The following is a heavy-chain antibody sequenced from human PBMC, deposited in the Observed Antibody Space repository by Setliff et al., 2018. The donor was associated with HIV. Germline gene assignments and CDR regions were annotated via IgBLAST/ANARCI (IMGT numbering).Heavy chain of an antibody. D-gene: IGHD3-22*01. Sequence: GGSLRLSCAASGFTFSNYAMSWVRQAPGKGLEWVSLLSGGSTYYAPSVRGRFTISRENSKNTLYLQMNSLRAEDTAVYYCARDLSYDYDRSSDTFDYWGQGTLVTVSS. CDR1: GFTFSNYA. CDR2: LSGGST. V-gene: IGHV3-23*01. J-gene: IGHJ4*02. CDR3: ARDLSYDYDRSSDTFDY.